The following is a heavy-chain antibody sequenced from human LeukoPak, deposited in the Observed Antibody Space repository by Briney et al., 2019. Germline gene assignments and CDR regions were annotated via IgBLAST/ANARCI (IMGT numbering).Heavy chain of an antibody. D-gene: IGHD2-15*01. CDR3: AREYCSGGSCYFDY. CDR1: GGSFSGYY. J-gene: IGHJ4*02. CDR2: INHSGST. V-gene: IGHV4-34*01. Sequence: PSETLSLTCAVYGGSFSGYYWSWIRQPPGKGLEWIGEINHSGSTNYNPSLKSRVTISVDRSKNQFSLKLSSVTAADTAVYYCAREYCSGGSCYFDYWGQGTLVTVSS.